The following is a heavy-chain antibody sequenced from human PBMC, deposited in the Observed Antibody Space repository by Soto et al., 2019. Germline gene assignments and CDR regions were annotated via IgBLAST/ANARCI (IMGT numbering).Heavy chain of an antibody. CDR2: IKQDGSEQ. V-gene: IGHV3-7*05. J-gene: IGHJ6*02. CDR3: AREAV. CDR1: GFTFSGYW. Sequence: ESGGGLVQPRGSLRLSCAASGFTFSGYWMSWVRQAPGKGLEWVANIKQDGSEQFYVDSVKGRFTISRDNAKNSLYLQMNSLRAEDTAVYYCAREAVWGQGTTVTVSS.